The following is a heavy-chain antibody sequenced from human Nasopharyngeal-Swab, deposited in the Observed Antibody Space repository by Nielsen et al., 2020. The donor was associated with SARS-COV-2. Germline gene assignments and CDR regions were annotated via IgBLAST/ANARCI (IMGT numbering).Heavy chain of an antibody. V-gene: IGHV3-72*01. D-gene: IGHD6-19*01. J-gene: IGHJ4*02. CDR1: GFTFSDHY. CDR2: TRNKANSYTT. Sequence: GESLKISCAASGFTFSDHYMDWVRQAPGKGLEWVGRTRNKANSYTTEYAASVKGRFTISRDDSKNSLYLQMYSLKTEDTAVYYCARVRDTVAAYYFDYWGQGTLVTVSS. CDR3: ARVRDTVAAYYFDY.